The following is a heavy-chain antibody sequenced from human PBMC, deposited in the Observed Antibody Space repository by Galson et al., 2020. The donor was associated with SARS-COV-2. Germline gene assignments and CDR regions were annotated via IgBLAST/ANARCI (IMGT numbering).Heavy chain of an antibody. D-gene: IGHD6-19*01. Sequence: GESLKISCKGSGYSFTTYWIGWVRQMPGKGLEWMGIIYPGDSDTRYSPSFQGQVTITVDKSISAAYLEWNSLNTSDTAIYYCARHGSTYNSDWSAWFDPWGQGTLVTVSS. CDR1: GYSFTTYW. J-gene: IGHJ5*02. CDR2: IYPGDSDT. CDR3: ARHGSTYNSDWSAWFDP. V-gene: IGHV5-51*01.